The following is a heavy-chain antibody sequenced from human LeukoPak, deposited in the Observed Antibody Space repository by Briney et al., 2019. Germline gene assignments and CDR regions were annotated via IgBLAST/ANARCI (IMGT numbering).Heavy chain of an antibody. CDR1: GGSISSYY. CDR2: IFYSGST. V-gene: IGHV4-59*01. CDR3: ARVTGYVMEDYFDY. J-gene: IGHJ4*02. Sequence: SETLSLTCTVSGGSISSYYWSWIRQPPGKGLEWIGYIFYSGSTNYNPSLKSRVTISVDTSKNQFSLRLSSVTAADTAVYYCARVTGYVMEDYFDYWGQGTLVTVSS. D-gene: IGHD6-13*01.